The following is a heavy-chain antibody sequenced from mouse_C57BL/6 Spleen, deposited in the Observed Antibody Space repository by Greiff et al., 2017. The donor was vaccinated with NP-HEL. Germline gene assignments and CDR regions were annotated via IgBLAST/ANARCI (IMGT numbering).Heavy chain of an antibody. CDR1: GYTFTSYW. CDR3: ARLGGSSWDY. CDR2: IDPSDSYT. D-gene: IGHD1-1*01. Sequence: QVQLQQPGAELVRPGTSVKLSCKASGYTFTSYWMHWVKQRPGQGLEWIGVIDPSDSYTNYNQKFKGKATLTVDTSSSTAYMQLSSLTSEDSAVYYCARLGGSSWDYWGQGTTLTVSS. J-gene: IGHJ2*01. V-gene: IGHV1-59*01.